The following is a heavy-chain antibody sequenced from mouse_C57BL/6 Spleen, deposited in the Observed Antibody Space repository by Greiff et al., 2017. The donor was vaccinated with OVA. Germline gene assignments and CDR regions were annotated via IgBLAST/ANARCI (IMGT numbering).Heavy chain of an antibody. Sequence: QVTLKECGPGILQSSQTLSLNCSFSGFSLSTSGMGVSWIRQPSGKGLEWLAHIYWDDAKRYNPSLKSQLTISKDTSRNQVFLKITSVDTADTATYYCARALYDYDGAWFAYWGQGTLVTVSA. J-gene: IGHJ3*01. V-gene: IGHV8-12*01. CDR3: ARALYDYDGAWFAY. D-gene: IGHD2-4*01. CDR1: GFSLSTSGMG. CDR2: IYWDDAK.